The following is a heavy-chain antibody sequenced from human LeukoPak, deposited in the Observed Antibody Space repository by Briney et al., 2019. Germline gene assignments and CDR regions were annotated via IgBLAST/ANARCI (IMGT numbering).Heavy chain of an antibody. CDR2: IYYSGST. Sequence: PSETLSLTCTVSGGSISSYYWSWIRQPPGKGLEWIGYIYYSGSTNYNPSLKSRVTISVDTSKNQFSLKLSSVTAADTAVYYCAREYVGTVAATPFEANWFDPWGQGTLVTVSS. D-gene: IGHD2-15*01. CDR1: GGSISSYY. V-gene: IGHV4-59*01. CDR3: AREYVGTVAATPFEANWFDP. J-gene: IGHJ5*02.